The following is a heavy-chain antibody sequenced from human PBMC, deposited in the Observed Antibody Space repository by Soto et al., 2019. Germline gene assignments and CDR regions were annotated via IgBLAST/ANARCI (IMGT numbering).Heavy chain of an antibody. CDR3: TRGSTYDYVWGSYRYSNHYYYYGMDV. J-gene: IGHJ6*02. CDR2: IRSKAYGGAT. CDR1: GFTFGDYA. Sequence: GGSLRLSCTASGFTFGDYAMSWVRQAPGKGLEWVGFIRSKAYGGATEYAASVKGRFTISRDDSKSIAYLQMNSLKTEDTAVYYCTRGSTYDYVWGSYRYSNHYYYYGMDVWGQGTTVTVSS. D-gene: IGHD3-16*02. V-gene: IGHV3-49*04.